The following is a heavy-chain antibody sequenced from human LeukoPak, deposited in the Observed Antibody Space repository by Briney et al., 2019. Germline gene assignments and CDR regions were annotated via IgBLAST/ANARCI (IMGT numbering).Heavy chain of an antibody. CDR3: ARGSSGWPFDY. J-gene: IGHJ4*02. D-gene: IGHD6-19*01. CDR2: IYYSGST. CDR1: GGSISSYY. Sequence: SETLSLTCTVSGGSISSYYWSWIRQPPGKGLEWIGYIYYSGSTNYNPSLKSRVTISVDTSKNQFSLKLSSVTAADTAVYYCARGSSGWPFDYWAREPWSPSPQ. V-gene: IGHV4-59*08.